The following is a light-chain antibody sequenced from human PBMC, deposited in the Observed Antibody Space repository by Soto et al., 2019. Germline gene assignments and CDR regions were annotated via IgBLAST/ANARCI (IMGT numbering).Light chain of an antibody. CDR1: QGISRY. J-gene: IGKJ5*01. CDR3: QQSYTNPIT. CDR2: AAS. V-gene: IGKV1-39*01. Sequence: DIQMTQSPSTLLASVGDRVTITCRTSQGISRYLAWYKQELGKGPKLLIYAASTLQSGVPSRFSGSGSGTAFTLTISSLKPEDFETYYCQQSYTNPITVGQGTRLETK.